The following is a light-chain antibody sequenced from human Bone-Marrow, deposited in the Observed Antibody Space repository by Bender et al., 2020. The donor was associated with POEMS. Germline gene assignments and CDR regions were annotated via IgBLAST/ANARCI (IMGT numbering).Light chain of an antibody. V-gene: IGLV1-47*01. CDR2: RDN. CDR3: ATWDDSLSGL. Sequence: QSVLTQPPSASGTPGQRVTISCSGSSSNIGRNYVYWYQLLPRTAPKLLIYRDNQRPSGVPDRFSGSKSGTSASLAISGLRSEDEADYYCATWDDSLSGLFGGGTKLTVL. J-gene: IGLJ3*02. CDR1: SSNIGRNY.